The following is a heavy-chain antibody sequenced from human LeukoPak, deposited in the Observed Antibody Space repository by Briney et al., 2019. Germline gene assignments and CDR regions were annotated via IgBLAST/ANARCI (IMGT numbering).Heavy chain of an antibody. D-gene: IGHD6-6*01. CDR3: ARAHYFEYSSSNFDF. CDR2: IYSGGST. CDR1: GFSISSNY. J-gene: IGHJ4*02. V-gene: IGHV3-66*01. Sequence: PGGSLRLSCAASGFSISSNYMSWVRQAPGKGLEWVSVIYSGGSTYYADSVKGRFTISRDNSKNTLYLQMNSLRAEDTAVYYCARAHYFEYSSSNFDFWGQGTLVTVSS.